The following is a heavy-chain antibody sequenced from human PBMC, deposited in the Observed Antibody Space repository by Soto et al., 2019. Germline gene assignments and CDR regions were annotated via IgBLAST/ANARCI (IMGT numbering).Heavy chain of an antibody. CDR2: MNPNSGNT. J-gene: IGHJ4*02. CDR1: GYSFTSND. CDR3: ARGLIFGYSDYEPRGGLGC. V-gene: IGHV1-8*01. D-gene: IGHD5-12*01. Sequence: AAVKVSCKASGYSFTSNDINYVRQATGQGLEWMGWMNPNSGNTSDAQKFQDRLTIIRSTYTNTAHMELNSLPSEDTAAYFCARGLIFGYSDYEPRGGLGCRGQGTPVTFCS.